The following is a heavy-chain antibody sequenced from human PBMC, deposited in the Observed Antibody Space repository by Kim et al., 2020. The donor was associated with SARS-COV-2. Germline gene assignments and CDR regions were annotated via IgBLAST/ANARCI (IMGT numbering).Heavy chain of an antibody. V-gene: IGHV3-66*01. J-gene: IGHJ6*02. Sequence: ADSVKGRFTISRDNSKNTLYLQMNSLRAEDTAVYYCARLAVAGTGGGMDVWGQGTTVTVSS. CDR3: ARLAVAGTGGGMDV. D-gene: IGHD6-19*01.